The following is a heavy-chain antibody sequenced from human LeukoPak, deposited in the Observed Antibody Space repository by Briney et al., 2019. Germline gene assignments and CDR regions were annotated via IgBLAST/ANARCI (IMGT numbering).Heavy chain of an antibody. D-gene: IGHD2-21*02. V-gene: IGHV3-23*01. CDR2: ISNNGGYT. CDR3: AELVTLNF. Sequence: PGGSLRLSCAASGFTFSSSAMSWVRQAPGKGLEWVSAISNNGGYTYYADSVQGRFTISRDNSKSTLCLQMNSLRVEDTAVYYCAELVTLNFWGQGTLVTVSS. CDR1: GFTFSSSA. J-gene: IGHJ4*02.